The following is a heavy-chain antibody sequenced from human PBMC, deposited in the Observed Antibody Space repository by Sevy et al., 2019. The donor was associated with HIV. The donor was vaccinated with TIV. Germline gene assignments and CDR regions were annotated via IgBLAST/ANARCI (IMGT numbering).Heavy chain of an antibody. CDR3: AREGGYSDQGMDV. CDR2: ISTGRSTI. V-gene: IGHV3-48*01. CDR1: GFTFISYS. J-gene: IGHJ6*02. Sequence: GGSLRLSCAASGFTFISYSFNWVRQAPGKGLEWLSYISTGRSTIYYADSVKGRFTISRDNAKKSLYLQMNSLRVKDTAVYYCAREGGYSDQGMDVWGQGTTVTVSS. D-gene: IGHD5-18*01.